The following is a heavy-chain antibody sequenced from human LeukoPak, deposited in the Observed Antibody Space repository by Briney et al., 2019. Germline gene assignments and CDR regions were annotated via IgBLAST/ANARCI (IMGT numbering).Heavy chain of an antibody. CDR2: INSDGSST. J-gene: IGHJ5*02. D-gene: IGHD2-2*01. Sequence: GGSLRLSCAASGFTFSSYWMHWVRQAPGKGLVWVSRINSDGSSTSYADSVKGRFTISRGNAKNTLYLQMNSLRAEDMAVYYCARDGRYCSSTSCLSGVNWFDPWGQGTLVTVSS. CDR3: ARDGRYCSSTSCLSGVNWFDP. CDR1: GFTFSSYW. V-gene: IGHV3-74*01.